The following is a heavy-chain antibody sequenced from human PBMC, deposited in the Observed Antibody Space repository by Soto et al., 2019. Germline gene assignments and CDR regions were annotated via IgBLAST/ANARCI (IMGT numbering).Heavy chain of an antibody. V-gene: IGHV4-4*02. D-gene: IGHD6-19*01. CDR1: SGSISSSNW. Sequence: SETLSLTCAVSSGSISSSNWWSWVRQPPGKGLEWIGEIYHRGSTNYNPSLKSRVTISVDKSKNQFSLRVSSVTAADAAVYYCARDLSVAGENYFDYWGQGTLVTVSS. CDR3: ARDLSVAGENYFDY. J-gene: IGHJ4*02. CDR2: IYHRGST.